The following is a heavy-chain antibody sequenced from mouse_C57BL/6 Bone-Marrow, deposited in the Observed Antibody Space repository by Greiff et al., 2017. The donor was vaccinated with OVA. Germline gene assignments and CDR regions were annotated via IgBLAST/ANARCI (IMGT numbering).Heavy chain of an antibody. Sequence: QVQLQQSGPGLVAPSQSLSITCTVSGFSLTSYGVHWVRQPPGKGLEWLVVIWSDGSTTYNSALKSRLSIIKDNSKNQVFLKMNSLQTDDTAMYYCARQANWDPYWYFDVWGTGTTVTVSS. V-gene: IGHV2-6-1*01. CDR1: GFSLTSYG. CDR2: IWSDGST. D-gene: IGHD4-1*01. J-gene: IGHJ1*03. CDR3: ARQANWDPYWYFDV.